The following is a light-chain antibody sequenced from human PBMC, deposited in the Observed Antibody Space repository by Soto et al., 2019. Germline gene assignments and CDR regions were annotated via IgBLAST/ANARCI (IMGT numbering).Light chain of an antibody. CDR2: GAT. V-gene: IGKV1-39*01. Sequence: DIQMTQSPSSLSASAGDGVTITCRASRSIITYLNWYQQKPGGAPKLLIHGATRLQSGVPSRFNGSGSGTQFSLTISNLQPSDFATYYCQQTNTPPHTFGQGTTVEI. J-gene: IGKJ2*01. CDR3: QQTNTPPHT. CDR1: RSIITY.